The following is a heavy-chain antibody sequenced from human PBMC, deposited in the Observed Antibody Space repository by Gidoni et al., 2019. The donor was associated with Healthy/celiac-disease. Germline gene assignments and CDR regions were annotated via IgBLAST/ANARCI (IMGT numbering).Heavy chain of an antibody. V-gene: IGHV4-34*01. CDR1: GGSFSGYY. J-gene: IGHJ6*02. Sequence: QVQLQQWCAGLLKPSETLSLTCAVYGGSFSGYYWSWIRQPPGKGLEWIGEINHSGSTNYNPSLKSRVTISVDTSKNQFSLKLSSVTAADTAVYYCARDRHSGSYYGYYYYGMDVWGQGTTVTVSS. CDR2: INHSGST. CDR3: ARDRHSGSYYGYYYYGMDV. D-gene: IGHD1-26*01.